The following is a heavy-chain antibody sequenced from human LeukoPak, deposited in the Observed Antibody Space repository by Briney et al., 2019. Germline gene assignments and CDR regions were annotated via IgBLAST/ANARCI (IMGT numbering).Heavy chain of an antibody. J-gene: IGHJ5*02. CDR1: GFTFSSAW. CDR2: IKSKTDGGTT. Sequence: GGSLRLSCAASGFTFSSAWMSWVRQAPGKGLEWVGRIKSKTDGGTTDYAAPVKGRFTISRDDSKNTLYLQMNSLKTEDTAVYYCTTQYYYDSSGQDPWGQGTLVTVSS. D-gene: IGHD3-22*01. CDR3: TTQYYYDSSGQDP. V-gene: IGHV3-15*01.